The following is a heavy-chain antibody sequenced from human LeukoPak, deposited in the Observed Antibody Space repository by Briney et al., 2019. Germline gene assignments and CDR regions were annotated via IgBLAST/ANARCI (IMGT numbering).Heavy chain of an antibody. V-gene: IGHV1-2*04. CDR3: ARDGAGYYDSRSAFDI. CDR1: GYTFTSYY. D-gene: IGHD3-22*01. CDR2: INPNSGGT. Sequence: ASVKVSCKASGYTFTSYYMHWVRQAPGQGLEWMGWINPNSGGTNYAQKFQGWVTMTRDTSISTAYMELSRLRSDDTAVYYCARDGAGYYDSRSAFDIWGQGTMVTVSS. J-gene: IGHJ3*02.